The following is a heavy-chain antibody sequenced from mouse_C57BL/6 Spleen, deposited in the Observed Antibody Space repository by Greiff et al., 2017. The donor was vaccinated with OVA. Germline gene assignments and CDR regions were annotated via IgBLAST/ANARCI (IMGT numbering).Heavy chain of an antibody. V-gene: IGHV1-22*01. D-gene: IGHD2-4*01. Sequence: EVQLQQSGPELVKPGASVKMSCKASGYTFTDYNMHWVKQSHGKSLEWIGYINPNNGGTSYNQKFKGKATLTVNKSSSTAYMELRSLTSEDSAVYYCARSAYDYDSWCAYWGQGTLVTVSA. J-gene: IGHJ3*01. CDR1: GYTFTDYN. CDR3: ARSAYDYDSWCAY. CDR2: INPNNGGT.